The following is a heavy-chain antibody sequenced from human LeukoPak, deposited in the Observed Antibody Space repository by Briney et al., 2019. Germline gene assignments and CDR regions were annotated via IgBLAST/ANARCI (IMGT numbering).Heavy chain of an antibody. D-gene: IGHD3-9*01. J-gene: IGHJ4*02. CDR3: ARDHWYDILSFDY. CDR1: ADSVSSQSAT. Sequence: SQTLSLNCAISADSVSSQSATWNSIRQSPSRGLEWLGRTYYRSKWYNDYAISVKGRITITPDTPKNQFSLQLKSVTPEDTAVYYCARDHWYDILSFDYWGQGSLVTVSS. V-gene: IGHV6-1*01. CDR2: TYYRSKWYN.